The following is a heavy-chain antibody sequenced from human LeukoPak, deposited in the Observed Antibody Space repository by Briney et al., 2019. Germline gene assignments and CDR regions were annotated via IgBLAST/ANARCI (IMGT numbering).Heavy chain of an antibody. CDR3: ARTRGYTYGYDY. V-gene: IGHV4-34*01. CDR1: GGSFSGYY. CDR2: INHSGGT. J-gene: IGHJ4*02. D-gene: IGHD5-18*01. Sequence: SETLSLTCAVYGGSFSGYYWSWIRQPPGKGLEWIGEINHSGGTNYNPSLKSRVTISVDMSKNQFSLKLSSVTAADTAVYYCARTRGYTYGYDYWGQGTLVTVS.